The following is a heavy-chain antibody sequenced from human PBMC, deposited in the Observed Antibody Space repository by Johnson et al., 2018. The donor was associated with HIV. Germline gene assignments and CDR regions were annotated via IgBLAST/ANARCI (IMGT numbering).Heavy chain of an antibody. D-gene: IGHD3-9*01. J-gene: IGHJ3*02. CDR2: ISYDGSNK. V-gene: IGHV3-30*18. CDR3: AKDLRVFDWFNAYDAFDI. Sequence: VYLVESGGGVVQPGRSLRLSCAASGFTFSSYGMHWVRQAPGKGLEWVAVISYDGSNKYYADSVKGRFTISRDNSKNTLYLQMNSLRADDTAVYYCAKDLRVFDWFNAYDAFDIWGQGTMVTVSS. CDR1: GFTFSSYG.